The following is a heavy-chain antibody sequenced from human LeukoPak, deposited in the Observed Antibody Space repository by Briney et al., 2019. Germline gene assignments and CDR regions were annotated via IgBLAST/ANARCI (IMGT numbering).Heavy chain of an antibody. J-gene: IGHJ4*02. Sequence: GGSLRLSCAASGFTFDDYAMHWVRQAPGEGLEWVSLIIGDGDSTYYAASVKGRFTISRDNSKNSLYLQMNSLRTEDTALYYCAKDIMSGYIAAAGRGFDYWGQGTLVTVSS. CDR2: IIGDGDST. V-gene: IGHV3-43*02. CDR3: AKDIMSGYIAAAGRGFDY. D-gene: IGHD6-13*01. CDR1: GFTFDDYA.